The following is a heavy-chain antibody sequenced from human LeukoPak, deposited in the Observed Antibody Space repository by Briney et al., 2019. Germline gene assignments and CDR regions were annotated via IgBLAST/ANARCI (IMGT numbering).Heavy chain of an antibody. J-gene: IGHJ4*02. CDR1: GYTFISYG. D-gene: IGHD3-22*01. Sequence: GASVEVSCKASGYTFISYGISWVRQAPGQGLERMGWISAYNGNTNYAQKLQGRVTMTTDTSTSTAYMELRSLRSDDTAVYYCARDTTYYYDSSGSLDYWGQGTLVTVSS. CDR3: ARDTTYYYDSSGSLDY. CDR2: ISAYNGNT. V-gene: IGHV1-18*01.